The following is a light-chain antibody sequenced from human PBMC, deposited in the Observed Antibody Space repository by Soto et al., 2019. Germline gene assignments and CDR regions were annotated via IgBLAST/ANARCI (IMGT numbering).Light chain of an antibody. CDR2: KVS. J-gene: IGKJ1*01. Sequence: DVVMTQSPLSLPVTLGQPASISCRSSQSLVYSDGNTYLTWFQQRPGQSPRRLIYKVSNRDSGVPDRFSVSGSGTDFTLKISRVEAEDVGVYYCMQDTHVPWTFGQGTKVEIK. V-gene: IGKV2-30*01. CDR1: QSLVYSDGNTY. CDR3: MQDTHVPWT.